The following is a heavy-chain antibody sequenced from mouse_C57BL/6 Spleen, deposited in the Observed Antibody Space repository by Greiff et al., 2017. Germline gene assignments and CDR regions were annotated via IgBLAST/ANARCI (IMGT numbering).Heavy chain of an antibody. CDR1: GYTFTNSC. CDR2: IYPASGST. J-gene: IGHJ4*01. Sequence: QVQLQQPVAELVRPGASVKLSCKASGYTFTNSCMHWVKQRPDQGLEWIGRIYPASGSTNYNAKFQGKATLTVDTSSNTAYLQLSSLTSEDSAIYYCARGEAMDYWGQGTSVTVSS. V-gene: IGHV1-55*01. CDR3: ARGEAMDY.